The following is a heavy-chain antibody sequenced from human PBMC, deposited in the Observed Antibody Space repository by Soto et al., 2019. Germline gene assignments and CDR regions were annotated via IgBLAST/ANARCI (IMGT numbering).Heavy chain of an antibody. CDR2: IPWDGASA. J-gene: IGHJ4*01. CDR3: TREHDDYFFAY. CDR1: GFTFDDYT. V-gene: IGHV3-43*01. D-gene: IGHD2-21*02. Sequence: PGGSLRLSCAASGFTFDDYTMHWVRQAPGKGLEWVSLIPWDGASAYYTDSVKGRFTISRDNSKNSLYLLMNSLRTEDTALYFCTREHDDYFFAYWGHGTLVTVSS.